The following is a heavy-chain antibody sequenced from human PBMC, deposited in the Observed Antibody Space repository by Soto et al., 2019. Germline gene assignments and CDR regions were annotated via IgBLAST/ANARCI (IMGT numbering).Heavy chain of an antibody. CDR1: GFTFSSYA. CDR3: ARGSLY. J-gene: IGHJ4*01. CDR2: TYSAGNT. Sequence: GGSLRLSCAASGFTFSSYAMSWVRQAPGKGLECVSITYSAGNTYYADSVKGRFIISRDNSKNTLYLQMNSLRADDTAVYYCARGSLYWGQGTLVTVSS. V-gene: IGHV3-66*01.